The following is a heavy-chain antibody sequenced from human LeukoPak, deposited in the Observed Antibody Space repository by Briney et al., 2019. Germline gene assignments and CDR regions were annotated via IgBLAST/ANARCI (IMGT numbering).Heavy chain of an antibody. V-gene: IGHV3-23*01. D-gene: IGHD6-6*01. CDR1: GFTFSSYG. CDR3: AKRVPYSSSSVYFDF. Sequence: PGGSLRDSCAASGFTFSSYGMNWVRPAPGKGLEWVSAISDGGSDTFYADSVKGRFAISRDNSKNTLFLQMNSLRAEDTAVYYCAKRVPYSSSSVYFDFWGQGTLVTVSS. CDR2: ISDGGSDT. J-gene: IGHJ4*02.